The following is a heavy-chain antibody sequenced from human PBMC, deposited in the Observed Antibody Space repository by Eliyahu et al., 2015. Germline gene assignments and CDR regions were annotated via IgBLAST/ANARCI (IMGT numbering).Heavy chain of an antibody. CDR1: GGSFSGYY. J-gene: IGHJ4*02. V-gene: IGHV4-34*01. CDR2: INHSGST. Sequence: QVQLQQWGAGLLKPSETLSLTCAVYGGSFSGYYWSWIRQPPGKGLEWIGEINHSGSTNYNPSLKSRVTISVDTSKNQFSLKLSSVTAADTAVYYCAREIGELLVPDYWGQGTLVTVSS. D-gene: IGHD1-26*01. CDR3: AREIGELLVPDY.